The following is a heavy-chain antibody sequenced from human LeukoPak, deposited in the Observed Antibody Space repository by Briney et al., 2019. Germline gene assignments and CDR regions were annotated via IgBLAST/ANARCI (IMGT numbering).Heavy chain of an antibody. J-gene: IGHJ6*03. Sequence: GASVKVSCKASGYTFAGYYMHWVRQAPGQGLEWMGWINPNSGGTNYAQKLQGRVTMTTDTSTSTAYMELRSLRSDDTAVYYCARDGYNLHYTDVWGKGTTVTVSS. CDR3: ARDGYNLHYTDV. V-gene: IGHV1-2*02. D-gene: IGHD5-24*01. CDR2: INPNSGGT. CDR1: GYTFAGYY.